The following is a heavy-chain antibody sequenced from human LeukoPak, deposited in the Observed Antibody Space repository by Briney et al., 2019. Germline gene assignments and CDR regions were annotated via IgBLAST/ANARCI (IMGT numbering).Heavy chain of an antibody. Sequence: PGGSLRLSCAASGFTFSSYGMHWVRQAPGKGLEWVAFIRYDGSNKYYADSVKGRFTISRDNSKNTLYLQMNSLRAEDTAVYYCAKDLYMTTVTTPHYWGQGTLVTVSS. CDR1: GFTFSSYG. CDR3: AKDLYMTTVTTPHY. J-gene: IGHJ4*02. D-gene: IGHD4-11*01. CDR2: IRYDGSNK. V-gene: IGHV3-30*02.